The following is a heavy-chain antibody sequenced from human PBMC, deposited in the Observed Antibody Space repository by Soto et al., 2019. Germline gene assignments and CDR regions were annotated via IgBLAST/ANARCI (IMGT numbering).Heavy chain of an antibody. Sequence: SETLSLTCTVSGGSISSGGYYWSWIRQHPGKGLEWIGYIYYSGSTYYNPSLKSRVTISVDTSKNQFSLELSSLRSEDTAVYYCARGHLSGVGRLDPWGQGILVTVSS. CDR2: IYYSGST. V-gene: IGHV4-31*03. D-gene: IGHD1-26*01. J-gene: IGHJ5*02. CDR3: ARGHLSGVGRLDP. CDR1: GGSISSGGYY.